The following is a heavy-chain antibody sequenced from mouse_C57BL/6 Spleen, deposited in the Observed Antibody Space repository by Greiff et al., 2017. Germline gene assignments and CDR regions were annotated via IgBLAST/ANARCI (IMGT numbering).Heavy chain of an antibody. D-gene: IGHD2-1*01. J-gene: IGHJ3*01. CDR2: IDPSDSYT. V-gene: IGHV1-59*01. CDR3: TRGDGNYGEFAY. CDR1: GYTFTSYW. Sequence: VQLQQPGAELVRPGTSVKLSCKASGYTFTSYWMHWVKQRPGQGLEWIGVIDPSDSYTNYNQKFKGKATLTVDTSSSTAYMQLSSLTSEDSAVYYCTRGDGNYGEFAYWGQGTLVTVSA.